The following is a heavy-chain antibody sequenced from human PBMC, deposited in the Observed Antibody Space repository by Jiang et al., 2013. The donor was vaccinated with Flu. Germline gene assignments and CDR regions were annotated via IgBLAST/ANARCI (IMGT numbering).Heavy chain of an antibody. CDR3: AKDHGGWYLQGCFDY. CDR1: GFTFDDYA. Sequence: QLVESGGGLVQPGRSLRLSCAASGFTFDDYAMHWVRQAPGKGLEWVSGISWNSGSIGYADSVKGRFTISRDNAKNSLYLQMNSLRAEDTALYYCAKDHGGWYLQGCFDYWGQGTLVTVSS. D-gene: IGHD6-19*01. CDR2: ISWNSGSI. J-gene: IGHJ4*02. V-gene: IGHV3-9*01.